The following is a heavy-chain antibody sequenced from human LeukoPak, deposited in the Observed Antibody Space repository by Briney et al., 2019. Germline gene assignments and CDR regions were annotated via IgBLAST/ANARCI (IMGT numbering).Heavy chain of an antibody. D-gene: IGHD3-22*01. CDR1: GFTVSSNY. CDR2: IYSGGST. CDR3: ARGGDDSNSYPFDY. J-gene: IGHJ4*02. V-gene: IGHV3-66*01. Sequence: GGSLRLSCAASGFTVSSNYMSWVRQAPGKGLEWVSVIYSGGSTYYADSVKGRFSISRDNSKNTLYLRMNSLRAEDTAVYYCARGGDDSNSYPFDYWGQGTLVTVSS.